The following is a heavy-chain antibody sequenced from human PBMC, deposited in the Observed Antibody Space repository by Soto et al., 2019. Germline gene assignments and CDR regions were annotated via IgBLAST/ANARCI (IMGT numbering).Heavy chain of an antibody. CDR3: AKRHVTGTTSGAWFDP. Sequence: GGSLGLSCAASVFTVSSYAMSGVRQSPGKGLEWVSAISGSGCSTYYADSVKGRFTISRDNSKNTLYLQMSSLRAEDTAVYYCAKRHVTGTTSGAWFDPWGQGTLVTVSS. CDR2: ISGSGCST. CDR1: VFTVSSYA. J-gene: IGHJ5*02. V-gene: IGHV3-23*01. D-gene: IGHD1-7*01.